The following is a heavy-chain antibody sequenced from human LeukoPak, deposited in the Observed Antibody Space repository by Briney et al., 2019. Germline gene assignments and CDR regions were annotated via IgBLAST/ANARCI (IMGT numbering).Heavy chain of an antibody. Sequence: GGSLRLSCAASGLTFSSYSMNWVRQAPGKGLEWVSYISSSSSTIYYADSVKGRFTISRDNAKNSLYLQMNSLRAEDTAVYYCAREEVATIIDYWGQGTLVTVSS. CDR1: GLTFSSYS. CDR2: ISSSSSTI. D-gene: IGHD5-12*01. CDR3: AREEVATIIDY. J-gene: IGHJ4*02. V-gene: IGHV3-48*01.